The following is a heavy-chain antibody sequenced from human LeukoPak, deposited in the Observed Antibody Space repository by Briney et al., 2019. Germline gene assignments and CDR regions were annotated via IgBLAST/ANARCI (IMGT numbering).Heavy chain of an antibody. CDR2: IRSKAYGGTT. CDR1: GFTFGDYA. CDR3: SRGLSSSWPSLGH. Sequence: AGRSLRLSCTASGFTFGDYAMNWVRQAPGKGLEWVGLIRSKAYGGTTEYAASVKGRFTISRDDSKSIAYLQMNSLKSEDTAVYYRSRGLSSSWPSLGHSGQGTLVTVPS. V-gene: IGHV3-49*04. D-gene: IGHD6-13*01. J-gene: IGHJ4*02.